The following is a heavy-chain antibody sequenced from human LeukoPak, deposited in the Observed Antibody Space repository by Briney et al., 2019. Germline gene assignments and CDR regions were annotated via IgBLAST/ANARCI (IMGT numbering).Heavy chain of an antibody. CDR2: ISSSSNYM. V-gene: IGHV3-21*01. D-gene: IGHD6-13*01. Sequence: GGSLRLSCAASGFTFSSYAMHWVRQAPGKGLEWVSFISSSSNYMSYADSVKGRFTISRDNAKNSLYLQMNSLRAEGTAVYYCARPLDSSNNYFDYWGQGTLVTVSA. CDR3: ARPLDSSNNYFDY. CDR1: GFTFSSYA. J-gene: IGHJ4*02.